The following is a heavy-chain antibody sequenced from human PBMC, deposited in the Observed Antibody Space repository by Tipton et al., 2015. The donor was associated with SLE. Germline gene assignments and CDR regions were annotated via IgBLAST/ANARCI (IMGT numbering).Heavy chain of an antibody. D-gene: IGHD1/OR15-1a*01. CDR2: IYYSGST. Sequence: TLSLTCTVSGGSISSSSYYWGWIRQPPGKGLEWIGYIYYSGSTNYNPSLKSRVTISVDTSKNQFSLKLSSVTAADTAVYYCACNNHVWGQGTTVTVSS. CDR1: GGSISSSSYY. J-gene: IGHJ6*02. V-gene: IGHV4-61*05. CDR3: ACNNHV.